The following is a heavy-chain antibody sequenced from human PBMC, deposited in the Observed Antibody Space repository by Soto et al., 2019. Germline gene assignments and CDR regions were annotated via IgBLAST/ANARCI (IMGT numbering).Heavy chain of an antibody. V-gene: IGHV1-8*01. CDR1: GYTFTRND. J-gene: IGHJ5*02. CDR2: MIPKSGKT. CDR3: VGGLLAYCTRGICRSWRFDP. D-gene: IGHD2-8*02. Sequence: QVQLVQSGAEVKKPGASVKVSCKASGYTFTRNDINWVRQATGQGLEWMGWMIPKSGKTVYAQKFQGRVTMTRNTTISTAYVALSSLRSEDTDVYYCVGGLLAYCTRGICRSWRFDPWGQGTLVTVSS.